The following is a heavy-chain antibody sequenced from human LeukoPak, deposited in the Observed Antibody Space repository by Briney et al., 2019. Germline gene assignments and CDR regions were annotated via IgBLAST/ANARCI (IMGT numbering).Heavy chain of an antibody. Sequence: SQTLSLTCAISGDSVSRYSAAWNWIRQSPSRGLEWLGRTYYKSKWSNNYAVSVKSRITINPDTSKNQFSLLPNSVTPEDTAVYYCARGAPEGDYYFDLWGQGTLVTVSS. J-gene: IGHJ4*02. D-gene: IGHD2-21*02. CDR2: TYYKSKWSN. CDR3: ARGAPEGDYYFDL. V-gene: IGHV6-1*01. CDR1: GDSVSRYSAA.